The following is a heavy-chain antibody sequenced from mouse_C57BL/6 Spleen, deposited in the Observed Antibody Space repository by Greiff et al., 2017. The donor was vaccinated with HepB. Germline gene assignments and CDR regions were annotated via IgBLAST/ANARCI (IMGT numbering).Heavy chain of an antibody. Sequence: VQLQQSGPELVKPGASVKIPCKASGYTFTDYNMDWVKQSHGKSLEWIGEINPNNGGTIYNQKFKGKATLTVDKSSSTAYMELRSLTSEDTAVYYCARGELSSGFAYWGQGTLVTVSA. V-gene: IGHV1-18*01. CDR2: INPNNGGT. D-gene: IGHD3-1*01. CDR1: GYTFTDYN. CDR3: ARGELSSGFAY. J-gene: IGHJ3*01.